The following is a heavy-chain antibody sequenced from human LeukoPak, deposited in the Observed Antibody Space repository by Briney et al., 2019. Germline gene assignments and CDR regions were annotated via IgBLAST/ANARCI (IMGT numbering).Heavy chain of an antibody. V-gene: IGHV1-2*06. Sequence: GASVKVSCKASGYTFTGYYIHWVRQAPGQGLEWMGRINPNSDGTNYAQSSQGRVTMTRDTSINTAYMELSRLRSDDTAVYYCARAVYGSNANYMDVRGKGTTVTVSS. CDR3: ARAVYGSNANYMDV. D-gene: IGHD3-22*01. J-gene: IGHJ6*03. CDR1: GYTFTGYY. CDR2: INPNSDGT.